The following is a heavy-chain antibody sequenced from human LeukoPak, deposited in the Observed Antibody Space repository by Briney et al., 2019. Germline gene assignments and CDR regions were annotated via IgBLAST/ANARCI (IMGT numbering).Heavy chain of an antibody. V-gene: IGHV3-30*04. CDR2: ISYDGSNK. J-gene: IGHJ2*01. CDR3: ARDQYSSPDRWYFDL. Sequence: GGSLRLSCAASGFTFSSYAMHWVRQAPGKGLEWVAVISYDGSNKYYADSVKGRFTISRDNAKNSLYLQMNSLRAEDTAVYYCARDQYSSPDRWYFDLWGRGTLVTVSS. CDR1: GFTFSSYA. D-gene: IGHD6-13*01.